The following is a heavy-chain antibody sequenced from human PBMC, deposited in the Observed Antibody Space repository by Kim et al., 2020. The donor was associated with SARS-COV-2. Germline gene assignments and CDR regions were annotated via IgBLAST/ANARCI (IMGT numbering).Heavy chain of an antibody. CDR1: GGSFSNDF. D-gene: IGHD4-17*01. V-gene: IGHV4-59*12. CDR2: IFHNGNT. J-gene: IGHJ4*02. CDR3: ARSTGNVYGLDS. Sequence: SETLSLTCTVSGGSFSNDFWLWIRQPPGKGLEYIGPIFHNGNTNYNPSLKSRVAISIDTSNNQFSLKVNSVTAADMAVYYCARSTGNVYGLDSWGQGTLVTVAS.